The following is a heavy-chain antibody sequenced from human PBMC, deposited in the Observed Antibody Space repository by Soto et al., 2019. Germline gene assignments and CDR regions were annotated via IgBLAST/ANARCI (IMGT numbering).Heavy chain of an antibody. V-gene: IGHV4-31*03. CDR1: GGSISSGGYY. CDR2: IYYSGST. J-gene: IGHJ6*03. CDR3: ARVEGTIFGVVITPPHYYYYMDV. Sequence: SETLSLTCTVSGGSISSGGYYWSWIRQHPGKGLEWIGYIYYSGSTYYNPSLKSRVTISVDTSKNQFSLKLSSVTAADTAVYYCARVEGTIFGVVITPPHYYYYMDVWGKGTTVTVS. D-gene: IGHD3-3*01.